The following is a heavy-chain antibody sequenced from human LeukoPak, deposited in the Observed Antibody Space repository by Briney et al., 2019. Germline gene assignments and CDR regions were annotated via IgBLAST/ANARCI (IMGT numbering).Heavy chain of an antibody. J-gene: IGHJ4*02. CDR2: TYYRSKWYS. CDR1: GDSVSSNSAA. V-gene: IGHV6-1*01. Sequence: SQTLSLTCVISGDSVSSNSAAWNWIRQCPSRGLEWLGRTYYRSKWYSDYAVSVRSRITINPDTSKNQFSLQLNSVTPEDTAVYYCARYTSSWFLDYWGQGTLVIVSS. D-gene: IGHD6-13*01. CDR3: ARYTSSWFLDY.